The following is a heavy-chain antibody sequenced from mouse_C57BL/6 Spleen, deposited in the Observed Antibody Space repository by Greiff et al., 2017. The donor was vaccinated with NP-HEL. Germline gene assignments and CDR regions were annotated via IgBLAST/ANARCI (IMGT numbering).Heavy chain of an antibody. J-gene: IGHJ4*01. CDR2: IYPGGGYT. CDR1: GYTFTNYW. D-gene: IGHD1-1*01. CDR3: ARRVDGSSYSYAMDD. Sequence: VQLQQSGAELVRPGTSVKMSCKASGYTFTNYWIGWVKQRPGHGLEWIGDIYPGGGYTNYNKKFQGKATLTADKSSSTAYMQFSSLTSEDSAIYYCARRVDGSSYSYAMDDWGQGTSVTVSS. V-gene: IGHV1-63*01.